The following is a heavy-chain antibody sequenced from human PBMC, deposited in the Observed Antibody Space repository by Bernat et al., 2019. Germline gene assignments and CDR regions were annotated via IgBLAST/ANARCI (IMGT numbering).Heavy chain of an antibody. V-gene: IGHV3-23*01. CDR3: AKSADVVVIARIYWYFDL. CDR1: GFTFSSYA. J-gene: IGHJ2*01. CDR2: ISGSGGST. Sequence: EVQLLESGGGLVQPGGSLRLSCAASGFTFSSYAMSWVRQAPGKGLEWVSAISGSGGSTYYADSVKGRFTISRDNSKNTLYLQMNSLRAEDTAVYYCAKSADVVVIARIYWYFDLWGRGTLVTVSS. D-gene: IGHD2-21*01.